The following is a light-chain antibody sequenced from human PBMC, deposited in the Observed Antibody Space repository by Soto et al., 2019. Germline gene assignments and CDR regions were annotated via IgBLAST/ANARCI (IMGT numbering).Light chain of an antibody. J-gene: IGKJ5*01. CDR1: QIVLYSSNNKNY. CDR2: WAS. Sequence: DLLLTQSPDSLSVSLGERATINCKSSQIVLYSSNNKNYLAWYQQKPGQPPKLLIYWASTRESGVPDRFSGSGSGTDFTLTISSLQAEDVAVYYCQQYYSTPITFGQGTRLEIK. V-gene: IGKV4-1*01. CDR3: QQYYSTPIT.